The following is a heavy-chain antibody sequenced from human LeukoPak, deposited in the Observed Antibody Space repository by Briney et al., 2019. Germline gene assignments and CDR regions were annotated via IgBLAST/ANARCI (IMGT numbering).Heavy chain of an antibody. CDR3: ARHLGLGSLWQLVYYFDY. Sequence: KPSETLPLTCAVSGYSISSGYYWGWIRPPPGKGLKWIGSINHSGSTYYNPSLKSRVTISVDTSKNQFSLKLSSVTAADTAVYYCARHLGLGSLWQLVYYFDYWGQGTLVTVSS. CDR1: GYSISSGYY. V-gene: IGHV4-38-2*01. D-gene: IGHD6-13*01. CDR2: INHSGST. J-gene: IGHJ4*02.